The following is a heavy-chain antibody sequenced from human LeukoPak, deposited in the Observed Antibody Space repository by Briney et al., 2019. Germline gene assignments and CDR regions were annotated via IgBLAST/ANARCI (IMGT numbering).Heavy chain of an antibody. CDR2: INPNSGGT. V-gene: IGHV1-2*02. D-gene: IGHD3-22*01. J-gene: IGHJ4*02. CDR1: GYTFTGYY. Sequence: EASVKVSCKASGYTFTGYYMHWVRQAPGQGLEWMGWINPNSGGTNYAQKFQGRVTMTRDTSISTAYMELSRLRSDDTAVYYCARDGAYYYDSSGYYQFDYWGQGTLVTVSS. CDR3: ARDGAYYYDSSGYYQFDY.